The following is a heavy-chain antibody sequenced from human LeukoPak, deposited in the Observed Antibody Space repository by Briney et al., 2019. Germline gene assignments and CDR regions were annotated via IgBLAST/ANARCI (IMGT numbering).Heavy chain of an antibody. D-gene: IGHD3-10*01. CDR1: GGTFSSYA. J-gene: IGHJ6*02. V-gene: IGHV1-69*01. CDR3: ASPSVVRGVIPYYGMDV. Sequence: SVKVSCKASGGTFSSYAISWVRQAPGQGLEWMGGIIPIFGTANYAQKFQGRVTITADESTSTAYMELSSLRSEDTAVYYCASPSVVRGVIPYYGMDVWGQGTTVTVSS. CDR2: IIPIFGTA.